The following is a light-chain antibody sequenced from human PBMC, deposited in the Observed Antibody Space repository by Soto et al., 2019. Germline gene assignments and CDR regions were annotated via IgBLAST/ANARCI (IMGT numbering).Light chain of an antibody. CDR2: AAS. V-gene: IGKV1-27*01. CDR3: QKYNSAPSLT. CDR1: QGISNF. J-gene: IGKJ4*01. Sequence: DIQMTQSPSSLSASVGDRVTITCRASQGISNFLAWYQQRPGKVPKVLIDAASTLQSGVPSRFSGSGSGTDFTLTISSLQPEDVATYYCQKYNSAPSLTFGGGTKVEIK.